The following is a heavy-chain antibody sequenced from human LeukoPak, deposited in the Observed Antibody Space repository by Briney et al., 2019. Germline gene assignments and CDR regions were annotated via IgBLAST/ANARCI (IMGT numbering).Heavy chain of an antibody. CDR2: IYHSGST. J-gene: IGHJ1*01. V-gene: IGHV4-31*03. Sequence: SQTLSLTCTVSGGSITSGNYYLSWIRQHPGKGLEWIGYIYHSGSTYYNPSLKSRVIMSVHTSRNQFSLRLSSVTAADTAMYYCARGPAATLHFQHWGQGTLVTVSS. D-gene: IGHD2-2*01. CDR3: ARGPAATLHFQH. CDR1: GGSITSGNYY.